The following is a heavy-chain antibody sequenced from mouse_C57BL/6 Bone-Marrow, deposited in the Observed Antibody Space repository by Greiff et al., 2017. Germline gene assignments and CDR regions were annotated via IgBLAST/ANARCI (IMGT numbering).Heavy chain of an antibody. J-gene: IGHJ4*01. D-gene: IGHD1-1*01. Sequence: QVQLQQPGAELVKPGASVKMSCKASGYTFTSYWITWVKQRPGQGLEWIGDIYPGSGSTNYNEKFKSKATLTVDTSSSTAYMQLSSLTSEDSAVYYCARDDYYGSSYEGIYYYAMDYWGQGTSVTVSS. CDR2: IYPGSGST. CDR3: ARDDYYGSSYEGIYYYAMDY. V-gene: IGHV1-55*01. CDR1: GYTFTSYW.